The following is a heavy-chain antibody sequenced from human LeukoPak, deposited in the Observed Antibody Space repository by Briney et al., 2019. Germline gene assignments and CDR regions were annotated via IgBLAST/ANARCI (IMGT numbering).Heavy chain of an antibody. J-gene: IGHJ5*02. CDR1: GGSISSGGYY. CDR2: IYYSGST. CDR3: ARDLGRSGSSWYGWFDP. Sequence: SETLSLTCTVSGGSISSGGYYWSWIRQHPGKGLEWIGYIYYSGSTYYNPSLKSRVTISVDTSKNQFSLKLSSVTAADTAVYYCARDLGRSGSSWYGWFDPWGQGTLVTVSS. V-gene: IGHV4-31*03. D-gene: IGHD6-13*01.